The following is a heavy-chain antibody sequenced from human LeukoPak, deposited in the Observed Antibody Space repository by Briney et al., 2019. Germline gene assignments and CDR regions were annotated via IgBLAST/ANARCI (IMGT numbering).Heavy chain of an antibody. CDR1: GFTFSSYG. J-gene: IGHJ6*02. CDR3: ARARELLYYYGMDV. Sequence: GGSLRLSCAASGFTFSSYGMHWVRQAPGKGLEWVAVIWYDGSNKYYADSVKGRFTISRDNSKNTLYLQMNSLRAEDTAVYYCARARELLYYYGMDVWGQGTTVTVSS. CDR2: IWYDGSNK. D-gene: IGHD1-26*01. V-gene: IGHV3-33*08.